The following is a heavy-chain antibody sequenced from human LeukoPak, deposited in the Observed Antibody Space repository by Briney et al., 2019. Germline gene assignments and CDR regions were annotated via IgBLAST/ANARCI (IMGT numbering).Heavy chain of an antibody. CDR2: INTYNGKT. Sequence: ASVKVSCKASGYTFSNYGVSWVQQAPGQGLEWMGWINTYNGKTKFAQELQGRVTMTTDTSTSTAYMELRSLTSDDTALYYCARMSVVRGVTSFDYWGQGTLVTVSS. V-gene: IGHV1-18*01. CDR1: GYTFSNYG. D-gene: IGHD3-10*01. CDR3: ARMSVVRGVTSFDY. J-gene: IGHJ4*02.